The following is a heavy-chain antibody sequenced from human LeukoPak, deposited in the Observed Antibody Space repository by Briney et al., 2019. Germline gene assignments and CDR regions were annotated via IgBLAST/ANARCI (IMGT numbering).Heavy chain of an antibody. D-gene: IGHD4-17*01. V-gene: IGHV4-4*07. CDR1: AGSISSYY. J-gene: IGHJ4*02. CDR2: IYTSGST. Sequence: SETLSLTCTVSAGSISSYYWSWIRQPAGKGLEWIWRIYTSGSTNYNPSLKSRVTMSVDTSKNQSSLKLSSVTAADTAVYYCARATVTGFNFDYWGQGTLVTVSS. CDR3: ARATVTGFNFDY.